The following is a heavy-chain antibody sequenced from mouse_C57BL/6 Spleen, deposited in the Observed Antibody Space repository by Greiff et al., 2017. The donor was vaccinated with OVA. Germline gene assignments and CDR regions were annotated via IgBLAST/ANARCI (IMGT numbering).Heavy chain of an antibody. CDR1: GYTFTSYW. J-gene: IGHJ1*03. D-gene: IGHD2-5*01. V-gene: IGHV1-69*01. Sequence: QVKLQQSGAELVMPGASVKLSCKASGYTFTSYWMHWVKQRPGQGLEWIGEIDPSDSYTNYNQKFKGKSTLTVDKSSSTAYMQLSSLTSEDSAVYYCARWSNYGWYFDVWGTGTTVTVSS. CDR3: ARWSNYGWYFDV. CDR2: IDPSDSYT.